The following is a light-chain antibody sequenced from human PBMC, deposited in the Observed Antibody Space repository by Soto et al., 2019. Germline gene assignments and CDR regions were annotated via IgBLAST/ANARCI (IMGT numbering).Light chain of an antibody. CDR1: QSVRSNF. CDR2: GAS. V-gene: IGKV3-20*01. Sequence: EIVLTQSPGTLSLSPGERVTLSCRATQSVRSNFLAWYRQKPGQAPRLLIYGASSRATGIPDRLSGSGSGTDFTLTTSRLEPEDFAVYYCQQYGSLPITFGQGTRLEIX. J-gene: IGKJ5*01. CDR3: QQYGSLPIT.